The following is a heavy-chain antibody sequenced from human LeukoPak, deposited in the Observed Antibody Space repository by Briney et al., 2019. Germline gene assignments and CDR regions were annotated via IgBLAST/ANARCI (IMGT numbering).Heavy chain of an antibody. D-gene: IGHD2/OR15-2a*01. J-gene: IGHJ5*01. CDR2: SSAGST. CDR1: GFTFYKNG. CDR3: TKENSTWDLVIWFDY. V-gene: IGHV3-23*01. Sequence: GGSLRLSCAASGFTFYKNGMSCVRQAPGRGLGGGASSSAGSTYYADSVEGRFTISRENFKDTLYLEMNSLRAEDTATYYCTKENSTWDLVIWFDYWGQGTPVTVSS.